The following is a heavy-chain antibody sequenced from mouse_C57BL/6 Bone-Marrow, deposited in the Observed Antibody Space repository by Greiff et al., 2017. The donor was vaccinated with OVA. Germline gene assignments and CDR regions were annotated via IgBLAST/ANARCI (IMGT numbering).Heavy chain of an antibody. J-gene: IGHJ1*03. CDR1: GYTFTSYW. CDR3: ASPDDCDSSNGYFDV. V-gene: IGHV1-62-3*01. Sequence: QVQLQQPGAELVKPGASVKLSSKASGYTFTSYWMHWVKQRPGRGLELIGRIDHNSGGNKYNEKFKSKATLTVDNPTSTDYMQLSSLTSEDSAVYYCASPDDCDSSNGYFDVWGTMTTVTVSS. D-gene: IGHD1-1*01. CDR2: IDHNSGGN.